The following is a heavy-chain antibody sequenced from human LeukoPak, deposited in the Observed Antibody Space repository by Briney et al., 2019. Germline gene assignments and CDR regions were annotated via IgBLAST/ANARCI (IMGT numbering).Heavy chain of an antibody. V-gene: IGHV1-2*02. CDR2: INPNSGGT. D-gene: IGHD3-22*01. Sequence: ASVKVSCKASGYTFTGYYIHWVRQAPGQGLEWMGWINPNSGGTNYAQKFQGRVTMTRDTSISTAYMELSRLRSDDTAVYYCARGVTMIVVDPDAFDIWGQGTMVTVSS. J-gene: IGHJ3*02. CDR1: GYTFTGYY. CDR3: ARGVTMIVVDPDAFDI.